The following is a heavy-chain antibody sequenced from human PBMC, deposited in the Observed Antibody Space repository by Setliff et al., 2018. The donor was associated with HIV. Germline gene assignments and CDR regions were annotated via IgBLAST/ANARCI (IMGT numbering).Heavy chain of an antibody. CDR2: IFYSGST. J-gene: IGHJ6*03. CDR1: GGSLTSHY. Sequence: PSETLSLTCIVSGGSLTSHYWGWIRQPPGKGLEWIGSIFYSGSTFYNPSLKSRVTISVDTSKNQFSLKLSSVTAADTAVYYCARGRSRWTYYNYYYMDVWGKGTTVTVSS. D-gene: IGHD6-13*01. CDR3: ARGRSRWTYYNYYYMDV. V-gene: IGHV4-59*08.